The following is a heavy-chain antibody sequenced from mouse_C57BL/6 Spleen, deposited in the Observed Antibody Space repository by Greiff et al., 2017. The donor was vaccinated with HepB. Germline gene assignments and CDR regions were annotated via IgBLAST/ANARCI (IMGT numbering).Heavy chain of an antibody. CDR2: IYPGGGYT. V-gene: IGHV1-63*01. CDR3: ARSDYGKGGNAMDY. J-gene: IGHJ4*01. D-gene: IGHD2-1*01. Sequence: QVQLQQSGAELVRPGTSVKMSCKASGYTFTNYWIGWAKQRPGHGLEWIGDIYPGGGYTNYNEKFKGKATLTADKSSSTAYMQFSSLTSEDSAIYYCARSDYGKGGNAMDYWGQGTSVTVSS. CDR1: GYTFTNYW.